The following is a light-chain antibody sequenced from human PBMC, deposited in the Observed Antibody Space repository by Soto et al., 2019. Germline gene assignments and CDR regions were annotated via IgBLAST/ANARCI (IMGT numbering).Light chain of an antibody. V-gene: IGKV3-20*01. Sequence: ETVLTHSPATLSFSPVERSTLSFRASQTVNNYLAWYQQKPGQAPRLLIYGASSRATGIPDRFSGSGSGTDFTLTISRLEPEDFAVYYCQQYGSSTFTFGPGTKVDIK. J-gene: IGKJ3*01. CDR1: QTVNNY. CDR2: GAS. CDR3: QQYGSSTFT.